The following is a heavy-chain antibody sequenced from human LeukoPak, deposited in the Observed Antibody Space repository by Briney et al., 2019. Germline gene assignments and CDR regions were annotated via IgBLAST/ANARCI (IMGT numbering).Heavy chain of an antibody. J-gene: IGHJ6*02. V-gene: IGHV3-21*01. Sequence: PGGSLRLSCAASAFSLNAYNMNWVRQAPGKGLEWVSSISYTGTYIYYADSVKGRFTISRDNAKNSLYLQMNSLRAEDTAVYYCARDIAAAGYYYYGMDVWGQGTTVTVSS. CDR2: ISYTGTYI. CDR1: AFSLNAYN. CDR3: ARDIAAAGYYYYGMDV. D-gene: IGHD6-13*01.